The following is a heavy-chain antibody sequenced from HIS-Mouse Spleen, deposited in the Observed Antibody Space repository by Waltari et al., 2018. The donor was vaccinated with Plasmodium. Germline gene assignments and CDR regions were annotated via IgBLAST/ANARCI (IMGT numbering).Heavy chain of an antibody. CDR2: ITYDGSNK. D-gene: IGHD3-10*01. CDR1: GFTFSGYA. V-gene: IGHV3-30*04. J-gene: IGHJ4*02. Sequence: QVQLVESGGGVVQPGRSLRLSCAASGFTFSGYAMHWVRQAPGKGLEWVAVITYDGSNKYYADSVKGRFTISGDNSKNTLYLQMNSLRAEDTAVYYCALSGHWGQGTLVTVSS. CDR3: ALSGH.